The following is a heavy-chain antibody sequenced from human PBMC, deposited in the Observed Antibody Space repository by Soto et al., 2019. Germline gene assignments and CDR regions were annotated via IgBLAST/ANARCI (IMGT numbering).Heavy chain of an antibody. CDR3: AKETGGFEF. J-gene: IGHJ4*02. V-gene: IGHV1-46*01. CDR2: INPATGYT. CDR1: GRALSHNF. Sequence: ASVKVSCKASGRALSHNFVHWVRQAPGQGLEWMGFINPATGYTVSAQKFQGRVTMTRDTSTTTFYMELSSLTSDDTAVYFCAKETGGFEFWGQGTLVTVSS. D-gene: IGHD1-1*01.